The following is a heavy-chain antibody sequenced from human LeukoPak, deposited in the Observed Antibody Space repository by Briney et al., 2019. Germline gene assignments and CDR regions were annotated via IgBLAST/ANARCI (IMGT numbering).Heavy chain of an antibody. CDR1: GFTFNDYA. V-gene: IGHV3-43D*03. J-gene: IGHJ5*02. CDR3: AKDMGAFGELLRS. D-gene: IGHD1-26*01. Sequence: GGSLRLSCATSGFTFNDYAMHCVRQAPGKGLEWVSLITWDGGSTYYADSVKGRFTISRDNSKTSLYLQMNSLRAEDTALYYCAKDMGAFGELLRSWGQGTLVTVSS. CDR2: ITWDGGST.